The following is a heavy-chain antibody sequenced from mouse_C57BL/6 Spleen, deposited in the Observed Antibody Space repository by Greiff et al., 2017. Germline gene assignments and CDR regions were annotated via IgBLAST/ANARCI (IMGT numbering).Heavy chain of an antibody. V-gene: IGHV1-5*01. D-gene: IGHD4-1*01. Sequence: VQLKQSGTVLARPGASVKMSCKTSGYTFTSYWMHWVKQRPGQGLEWIGAIYPGNSDTSYNQKFKGKAKLTAVTSASTAYMELSSLTNEDSAVYYVTREENWGGWFFDYWGQGTTLTVSS. J-gene: IGHJ2*01. CDR1: GYTFTSYW. CDR2: IYPGNSDT. CDR3: TREENWGGWFFDY.